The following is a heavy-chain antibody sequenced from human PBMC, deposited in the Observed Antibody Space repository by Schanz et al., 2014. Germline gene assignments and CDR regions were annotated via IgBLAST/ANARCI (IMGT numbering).Heavy chain of an antibody. CDR3: ASAVHGSSLQEGLQF. D-gene: IGHD6-19*01. J-gene: IGHJ1*01. V-gene: IGHV3-48*01. Sequence: EVRLVESGGGLVQPGGSLRLSCEASGFDFNSYSMNWVRQVPGKGLEWLSYIATSSSSRNYADSVKGRVTISRDKAKDTMSLHMKRLRVEVTAVCYCASAVHGSSLQEGLQFWGRGARVIVSS. CDR1: GFDFNSYS. CDR2: IATSSSSR.